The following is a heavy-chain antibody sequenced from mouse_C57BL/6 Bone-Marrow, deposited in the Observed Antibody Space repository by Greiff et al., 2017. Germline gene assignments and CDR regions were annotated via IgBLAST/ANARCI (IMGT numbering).Heavy chain of an antibody. D-gene: IGHD1-1*01. J-gene: IGHJ3*01. Sequence: EVKLEESGGGMVQPGGSMKLSCVASGFTFSNYWMNWVRQSPEKGLEWVAQIRLKSDNYATYYAESVKGRFTISRDDSKSSVYLQMNNLRAEDTGIYYCTEGLRFAYWGQGTLVTVSA. CDR2: IRLKSDNYAT. CDR3: TEGLRFAY. V-gene: IGHV6-3*01. CDR1: GFTFSNYW.